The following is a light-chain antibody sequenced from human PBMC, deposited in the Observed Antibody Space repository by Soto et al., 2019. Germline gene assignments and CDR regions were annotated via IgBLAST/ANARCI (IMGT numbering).Light chain of an antibody. CDR1: SSDVGGYNY. CDR3: SSYTSISTLVV. V-gene: IGLV2-14*01. J-gene: IGLJ3*02. CDR2: EVS. Sequence: QSVLTQPASVSGSPGQSITISCTGTSSDVGGYNYVSWYQHHPGKAPKLMIYEVSGRPSGVSNRFSGSKSGNTASLTISGLQAEDEADYYCSSYTSISTLVVFGGGTKVTVL.